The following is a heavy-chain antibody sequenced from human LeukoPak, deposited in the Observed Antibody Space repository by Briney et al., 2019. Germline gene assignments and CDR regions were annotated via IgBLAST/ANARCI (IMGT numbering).Heavy chain of an antibody. CDR2: INPSTGGT. J-gene: IGHJ5*02. D-gene: IGHD4-17*01. CDR1: GYTFIGYY. V-gene: IGHV1-2*06. CDR3: ARGQPYGDYNYFDP. Sequence: XCKASGYTFIGYYMHWVRQAPGQGLEWMGRINPSTGGTNSAQKFQGRVTMTRDTSISTAYMELSRLTSDDTAIYYCARGQPYGDYNYFDPWGQGTLVTVSS.